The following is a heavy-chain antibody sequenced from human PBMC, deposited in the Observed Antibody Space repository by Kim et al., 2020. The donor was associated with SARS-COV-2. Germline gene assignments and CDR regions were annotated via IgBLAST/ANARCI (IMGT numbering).Heavy chain of an antibody. CDR1: GGSFSGYY. J-gene: IGHJ3*02. Sequence: SETLSLTCAVYGGSFSGYYWIWIRQPPGKGLEWIGEINHSGSTNYNPSLKSRVTISVDTSKNQFSLKLSSVTAADTAVYYCARGGTIFGVVIIPVGAFDIWGQGTMVTVSS. V-gene: IGHV4-34*01. D-gene: IGHD3-3*01. CDR2: INHSGST. CDR3: ARGGTIFGVVIIPVGAFDI.